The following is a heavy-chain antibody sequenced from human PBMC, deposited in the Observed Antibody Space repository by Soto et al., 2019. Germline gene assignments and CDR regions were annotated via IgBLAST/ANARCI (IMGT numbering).Heavy chain of an antibody. CDR3: ARATNAYYDSSGHWFHFDS. J-gene: IGHJ4*02. Sequence: SETLSLTCAVSGGSISSGGYSWSWIRQPPGKGLEWIGYIFHSGSTYYNPSLKSRVTISVDRSKNHFSLKLSSVTAADTAVYYCARATNAYYDSSGHWFHFDSWGQGILVTVSS. CDR1: GGSISSGGYS. CDR2: IFHSGST. D-gene: IGHD3-22*01. V-gene: IGHV4-30-2*01.